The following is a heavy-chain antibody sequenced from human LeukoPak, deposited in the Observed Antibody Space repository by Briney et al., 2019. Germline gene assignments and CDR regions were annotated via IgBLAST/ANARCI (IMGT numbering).Heavy chain of an antibody. CDR2: IIPIFGTA. J-gene: IGHJ3*02. D-gene: IGHD6-19*01. CDR1: GGTFSSYA. V-gene: IGHV1-69*06. CDR3: AREYSSGESYAFDI. Sequence: SVEVSCKASGGTFSSYAISWVRQAPGQGLEWMGGIIPIFGTANYAQKFQGRVTITADKSASTAYMELSSLRSEDTAVYYCAREYSSGESYAFDIWGQGTMVTVSS.